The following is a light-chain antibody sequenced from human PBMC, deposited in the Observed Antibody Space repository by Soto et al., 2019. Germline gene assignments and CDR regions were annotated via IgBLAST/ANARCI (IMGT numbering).Light chain of an antibody. CDR1: QTITTY. Sequence: DIQMTQSPSSLSASIGDRVTITCRASQTITTYLNWYHQRPGKAPNLLIYGTSSLQSGVPSRFSGGGSETDFTLTINSLQPDDFGTYYCQQNYKAPWTFGQGTKV. J-gene: IGKJ1*01. V-gene: IGKV1-39*01. CDR2: GTS. CDR3: QQNYKAPWT.